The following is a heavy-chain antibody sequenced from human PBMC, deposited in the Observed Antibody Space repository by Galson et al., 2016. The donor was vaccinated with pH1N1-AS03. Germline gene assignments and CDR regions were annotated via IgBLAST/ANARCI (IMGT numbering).Heavy chain of an antibody. CDR3: ARGPVSYSNYRVPTLDY. J-gene: IGHJ4*02. Sequence: SLRLSCAAAGFTFSSYAMYWVRQAPGKGLEYVSAISGNGVSTYYANSVKGRFTISRDNSKNTLYLQMGSLRAEAMAVYYCARGPVSYSNYRVPTLDYWGQGTLVTVSS. CDR2: ISGNGVST. D-gene: IGHD6-13*01. V-gene: IGHV3-64*01. CDR1: GFTFSSYA.